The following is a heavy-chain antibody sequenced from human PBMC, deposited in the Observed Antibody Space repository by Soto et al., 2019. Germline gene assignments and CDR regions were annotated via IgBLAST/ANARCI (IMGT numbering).Heavy chain of an antibody. Sequence: ASVKVSCKASGYTSTGAYIHWVRQAPGQGLEWMGCINPNSGGTEFAQKFQGRVTVTRDTSITTVYMEMNRLRSDDTGVYYCARAFTTRSSGVDVWGQGTAVTVSS. D-gene: IGHD1-1*01. CDR3: ARAFTTRSSGVDV. CDR2: INPNSGGT. CDR1: GYTSTGAY. J-gene: IGHJ6*02. V-gene: IGHV1-2*02.